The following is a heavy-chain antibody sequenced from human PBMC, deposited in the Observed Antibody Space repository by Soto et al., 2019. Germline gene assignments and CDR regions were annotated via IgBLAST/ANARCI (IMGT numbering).Heavy chain of an antibody. D-gene: IGHD2-15*01. CDR2: IYYSGST. CDR3: ARRHGGSLDY. Sequence: QVQLQESGPGLVKPSETLSLTCTVSGGSISSYYWSWIRQPPGKGLEWIGYIYYSGSTNYNPSLKSRVTISVDTSKNQFSLKLSSVTAADTAVYYCARRHGGSLDYWGQGTLVTVSS. J-gene: IGHJ4*02. CDR1: GGSISSYY. V-gene: IGHV4-59*08.